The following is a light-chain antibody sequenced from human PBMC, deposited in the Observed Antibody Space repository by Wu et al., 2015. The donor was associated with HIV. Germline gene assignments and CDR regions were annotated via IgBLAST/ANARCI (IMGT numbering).Light chain of an antibody. Sequence: DIQMTQSPSSLSASVGDRVIITCRASHDINNYLAWYQLKPGKVPKLVIHAASTLQSGVSSRFSGSGPGTDFTLTISSLQSEDVATYFCQHYKSALRTFGQGTKVEVK. CDR1: HDINNY. CDR2: AAS. V-gene: IGKV1-27*01. J-gene: IGKJ1*01. CDR3: QHYKSALRT.